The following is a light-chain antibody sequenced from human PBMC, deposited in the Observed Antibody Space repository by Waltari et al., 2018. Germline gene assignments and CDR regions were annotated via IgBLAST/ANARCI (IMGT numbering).Light chain of an antibody. Sequence: DIQMTQSPSSVSASVGDRVTITCRASQGINNWLAWYQQKPGRAPNLLIYSASTLQSGVPSRFSGSGSGTEFTLTISSLQSEDFAVYYCQQAYSFPFTFGPGTKVDI. CDR2: SAS. V-gene: IGKV1-12*01. J-gene: IGKJ3*01. CDR3: QQAYSFPFT. CDR1: QGINNW.